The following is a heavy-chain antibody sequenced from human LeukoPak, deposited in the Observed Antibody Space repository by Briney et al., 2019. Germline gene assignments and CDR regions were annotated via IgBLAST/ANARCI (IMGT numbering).Heavy chain of an antibody. CDR2: INHSGST. J-gene: IGHJ6*03. CDR3: ARVRSGWHYYYYYYMDV. CDR1: GGSFSGYY. Sequence: PSETLSLTCAVYGGSFSGYYWSWIRQPPGKGLEWIGEINHSGSTNYNPSLKSRVTISVDTSKNQFSLKLSSVTAADTAVYYCARVRSGWHYYYYYYMDVWGKGTTVTVSS. V-gene: IGHV4-34*01. D-gene: IGHD6-19*01.